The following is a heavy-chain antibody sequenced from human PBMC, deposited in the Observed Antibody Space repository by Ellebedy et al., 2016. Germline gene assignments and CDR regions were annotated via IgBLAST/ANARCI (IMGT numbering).Heavy chain of an antibody. V-gene: IGHV4-59*01. CDR3: AGDSRASWFYL. J-gene: IGHJ5*02. CDR1: GGSINNYY. Sequence: GSLRLSXTVFGGSINNYYWSWVRQSPGKGLEWIGNINYSGTTNYNPSLSGRVTISVDTSKNQFSLKVISVTAADTAVYYCAGDSRASWFYLWGQGALVTVSS. CDR2: INYSGTT.